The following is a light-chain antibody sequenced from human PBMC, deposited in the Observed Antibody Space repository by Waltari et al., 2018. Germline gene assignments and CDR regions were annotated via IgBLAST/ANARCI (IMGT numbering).Light chain of an antibody. V-gene: IGLV1-44*01. J-gene: IGLJ2*01. CDR1: SSNIGSNT. CDR3: GTWDDSLNGPR. Sequence: QSLLTQAPSASGTPGQTVTISCSGSSSNIGSNTVNWYQQLPGTAPKLLIYSNKQRPSGVPARFSGSKSGTSASLAISGLQSEDEADYYCGTWDDSLNGPRFGGGTKVTVL. CDR2: SNK.